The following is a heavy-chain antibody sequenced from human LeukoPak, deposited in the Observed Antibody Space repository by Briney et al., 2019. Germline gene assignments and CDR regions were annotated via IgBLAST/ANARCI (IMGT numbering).Heavy chain of an antibody. D-gene: IGHD3-9*01. CDR2: IYTSGST. Sequence: SETLSLTCTVSGGSISSGSYYWRWLRQPAGRGLEWIGRIYTSGSTNYNPSRKSLVTISVDTSKNQFSLKLSSVTAADTAVYYCARGILYYDILTGYLLYYFDYWGQGTLVTVSS. CDR3: ARGILYYDILTGYLLYYFDY. CDR1: GGSISSGSYY. V-gene: IGHV4-61*02. J-gene: IGHJ4*02.